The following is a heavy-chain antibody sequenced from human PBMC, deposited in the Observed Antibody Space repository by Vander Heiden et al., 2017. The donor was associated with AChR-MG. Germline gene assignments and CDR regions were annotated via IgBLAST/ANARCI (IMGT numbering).Heavy chain of an antibody. J-gene: IGHJ6*02. Sequence: QVQLVESGGGVVQPGTSLRLSCSVSGFTFSSFGMHWVRQAPGKGLEWVAVIWHDGSSQHYSDSLKGRFTISRDNSKSTLYLQMHSLRPEGTAVYYCARDRYSNYQVSPPTTYGMDVWGQGTTVTVSS. D-gene: IGHD4-4*01. CDR2: IWHDGSSQ. V-gene: IGHV3-33*01. CDR3: ARDRYSNYQVSPPTTYGMDV. CDR1: GFTFSSFG.